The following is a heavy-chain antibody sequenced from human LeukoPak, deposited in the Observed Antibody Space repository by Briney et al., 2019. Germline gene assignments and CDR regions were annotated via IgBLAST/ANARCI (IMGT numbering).Heavy chain of an antibody. Sequence: SETLSLTCTVSGGSISSGGYYWSWIRQHPGKGLEWIGYIYYSGSTYYNPSLKSRVTISVDTSKNQFSLKLSSVTAADTAVYYCARVPIVGSGSYDIWGQGTMVTVSS. CDR1: GGSISSGGYY. V-gene: IGHV4-31*03. CDR2: IYYSGST. D-gene: IGHD3-10*01. CDR3: ARVPIVGSGSYDI. J-gene: IGHJ3*02.